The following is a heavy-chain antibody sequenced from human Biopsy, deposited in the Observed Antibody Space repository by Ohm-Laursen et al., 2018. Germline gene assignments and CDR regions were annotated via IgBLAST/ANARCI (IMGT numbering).Heavy chain of an antibody. V-gene: IGHV4-39*01. CDR3: ARQGEWEHFADY. Sequence: SETLSLTCSVSGVSISSTTYYWGWIRQPPGKGLEWIGSIHYSGTTYYHASLRSRVTISVDQSKNQFSLKLTSVTAAETAVYYCARQGEWEHFADYWGQGTLVSVSS. CDR2: IHYSGTT. D-gene: IGHD1-26*01. J-gene: IGHJ4*02. CDR1: GVSISSTTYY.